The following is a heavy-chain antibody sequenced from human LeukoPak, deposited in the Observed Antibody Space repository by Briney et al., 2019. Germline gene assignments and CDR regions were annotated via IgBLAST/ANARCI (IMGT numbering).Heavy chain of an antibody. J-gene: IGHJ4*02. V-gene: IGHV3-48*03. CDR1: GFTFSSYE. Sequence: PGGSLRLSYAASGFTFSSYEMNWVRQAPGKGLEWVSYISSSGSTIYYADSVKGRFTISRDNAKNSLYLQMNSLRAEDTAVYYCARIHGSDILTGLGPLFDYWGQGTLVTVSS. CDR3: ARIHGSDILTGLGPLFDY. CDR2: ISSSGSTI. D-gene: IGHD3-9*01.